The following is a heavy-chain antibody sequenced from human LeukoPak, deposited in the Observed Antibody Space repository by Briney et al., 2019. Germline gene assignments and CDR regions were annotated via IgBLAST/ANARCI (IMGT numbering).Heavy chain of an antibody. CDR2: IYTSGST. CDR1: GGSISSYY. Sequence: KPPETLSLTCTVSGGSISSYYWSWIRQPAGEGLEWIWRIYTSGSTIYNLPLNSRVTMSVDTSKNQFSLKLSSVPAADTAVYYGARESRGGGSSLYYFDCWGQGTLVTVSS. V-gene: IGHV4-4*07. J-gene: IGHJ4*02. CDR3: ARESRGGGSSLYYFDC. D-gene: IGHD6-13*01.